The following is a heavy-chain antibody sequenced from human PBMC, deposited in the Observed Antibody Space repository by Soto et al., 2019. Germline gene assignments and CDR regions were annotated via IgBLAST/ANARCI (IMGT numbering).Heavy chain of an antibody. V-gene: IGHV3-66*01. CDR1: GFSVSSNY. CDR3: TRGGDSSKGGVD. Sequence: GSLRLSCAASGFSVSSNYMNWVRQAPGKGPEWVSVIYVGGDIHYADSVKGRFTISRDNSKNTVYLQMSSLRGDDSAVYYCTRGGDSSKGGVDWGQGTLVTVSS. D-gene: IGHD4-4*01. CDR2: IYVGGDI. J-gene: IGHJ4*02.